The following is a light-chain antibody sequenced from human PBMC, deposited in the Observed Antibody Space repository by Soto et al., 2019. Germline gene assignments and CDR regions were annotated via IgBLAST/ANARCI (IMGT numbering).Light chain of an antibody. CDR2: GAS. CDR1: QSISRSY. CDR3: QKHDSSAAIFT. J-gene: IGKJ3*01. V-gene: IGKV3-20*01. Sequence: EIVLTQSPGTLSLSPGERATLSCRASQSISRSYLAWYQQKPGQAPRLLIYGASSRATGIPDRFSGSGSGTDFPLTVSSLEPEDVAVDYCQKHDSSAAIFTVGPGTNVDS.